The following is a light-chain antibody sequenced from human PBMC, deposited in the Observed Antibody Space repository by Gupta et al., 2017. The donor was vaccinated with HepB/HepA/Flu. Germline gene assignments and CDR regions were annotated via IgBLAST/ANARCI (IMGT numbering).Light chain of an antibody. V-gene: IGLV3-1*01. Sequence: SYALTQPPSVSVSPGQTASITCSGDKLGDKYACWYQQKPGQSPVLVIYQDTKRPSGIPGRFSGSNSGNTATLTISGTQTTDEADYYCQVWDSSTVVFGGGTKLTVL. CDR2: QDT. CDR1: KLGDKY. CDR3: QVWDSSTVV. J-gene: IGLJ2*01.